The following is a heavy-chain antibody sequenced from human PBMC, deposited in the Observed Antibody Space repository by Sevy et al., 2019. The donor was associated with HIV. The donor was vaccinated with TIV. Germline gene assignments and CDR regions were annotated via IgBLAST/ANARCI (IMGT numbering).Heavy chain of an antibody. V-gene: IGHV1-8*01. CDR1: GYTFTSYD. CDR2: MNPNSGNT. J-gene: IGHJ4*02. D-gene: IGHD3-22*01. CDR3: ARNKGLDSIGYYKAY. Sequence: ASVKVSCKASGYTFTSYDINWVRQATGQGLEWMGWMNPNSGNTGYAQKFQGRVTMTRNTSISTAYRGMSSLRSEDTAVYYCARNKGLDSIGYYKAYWGQGTLVTVSS.